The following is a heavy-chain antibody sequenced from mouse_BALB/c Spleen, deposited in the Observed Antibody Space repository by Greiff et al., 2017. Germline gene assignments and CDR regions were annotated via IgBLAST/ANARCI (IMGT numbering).Heavy chain of an antibody. CDR3: ARYHYYGSSPDAMDY. CDR1: GFTFSSYA. CDR2: ISSGGST. D-gene: IGHD1-1*01. J-gene: IGHJ4*01. Sequence: EVKLQESGGGLVKPGGSLKLSCAASGFTFSSYAMSWVRQTPEKRLEWVASISSGGSTYYPDSVKGRFTISSGNARNILYLQMSSLRSEDTAMYYCARYHYYGSSPDAMDYWGEGTSVTVSS. V-gene: IGHV5-6-5*01.